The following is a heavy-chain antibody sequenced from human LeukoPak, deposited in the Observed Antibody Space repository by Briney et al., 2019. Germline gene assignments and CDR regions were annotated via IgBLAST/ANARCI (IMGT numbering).Heavy chain of an antibody. CDR3: ARGYYYDSRGYYLLGY. D-gene: IGHD3-22*01. V-gene: IGHV1-2*02. Sequence: ASVKVSCKASGYTFTGYYMHWVRQAPGQGLEWMGWINPNSGGTNYAQKFQGRVTMTRDTSISTAYMELSRLRSDDTAVYYCARGYYYDSRGYYLLGYWGQGTLVTVSS. CDR2: INPNSGGT. CDR1: GYTFTGYY. J-gene: IGHJ4*02.